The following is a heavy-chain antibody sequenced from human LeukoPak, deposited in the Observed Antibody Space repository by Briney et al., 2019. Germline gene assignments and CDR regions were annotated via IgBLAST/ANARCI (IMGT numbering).Heavy chain of an antibody. J-gene: IGHJ4*02. CDR1: GGSISSSSYY. Sequence: SETLSLTCTVSGGSISSSSYYWGWIRQPPGKGLEWIGSIYYSGSTYYNPSLKSRVTMSVDTSKNQFSLRLNSVTAADTATYYCARGLAWELLVPFDFWGQGTLVTVSS. CDR3: ARGLAWELLVPFDF. CDR2: IYYSGST. D-gene: IGHD1-26*01. V-gene: IGHV4-39*07.